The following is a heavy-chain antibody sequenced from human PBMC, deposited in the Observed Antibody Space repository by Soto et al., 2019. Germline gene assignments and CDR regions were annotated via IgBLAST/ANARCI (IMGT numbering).Heavy chain of an antibody. CDR2: IYHSGST. J-gene: IGHJ4*02. Sequence: TLALTCTVSGGSISSGGYSWSWIRQPPGKGLEWIGYIYHSGSTYYNPSLKSRVTISVDRSKNQFSLKLSSVTAADTAVYYCASAFQGEIDYWGQGTLVTVSS. V-gene: IGHV4-30-2*01. D-gene: IGHD3-16*01. CDR1: GGSISSGGYS. CDR3: ASAFQGEIDY.